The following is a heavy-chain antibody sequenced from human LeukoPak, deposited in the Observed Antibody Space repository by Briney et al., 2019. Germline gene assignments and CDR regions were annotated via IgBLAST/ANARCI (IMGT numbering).Heavy chain of an antibody. CDR1: GFTSSSHW. CDR3: ARSLSGGYDY. CDR2: IKEDGSEE. Sequence: GGSLSLSCAVSGFTSSSHWMNWVRQAPGRGLEWVASIKEDGSEEYYVGSVKGRFSISRDNARNSLSLQMNSLRGEDTAVYHCARSLSGGYDYRGQGTLVTVTS. D-gene: IGHD3-10*01. V-gene: IGHV3-7*04. J-gene: IGHJ4*02.